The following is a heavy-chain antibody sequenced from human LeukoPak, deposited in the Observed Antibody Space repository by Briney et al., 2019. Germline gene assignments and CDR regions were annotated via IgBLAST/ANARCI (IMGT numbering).Heavy chain of an antibody. CDR2: KYHTGST. J-gene: IGHJ3*02. CDR3: ARDGQRCSGSNCYSVDI. CDR1: GYSISSGFH. V-gene: IGHV4-38-2*02. D-gene: IGHD2-2*01. Sequence: SETLSLTCTVSGYSISSGFHWGWIRQPPGKGLEWIGSKYHTGSTYYNPSLRSRVTISVDTSKNQFSLKLSSLTAADTAVYYWARDGQRCSGSNCYSVDIWGQGTMVTVSS.